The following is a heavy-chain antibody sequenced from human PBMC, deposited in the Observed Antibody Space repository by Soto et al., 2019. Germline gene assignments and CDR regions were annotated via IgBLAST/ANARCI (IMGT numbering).Heavy chain of an antibody. CDR1: CASVNSGGYY. CDR2: IYFSGST. Sequence: PSETLSLTCTFSCASVNSGGYYWSWVRQLPGKGLEWIGYIYFSGSTYYNPSLESRLSILQDTSQNQFSLRLSSVSAADTALYYCASGDAWGVLLAYWGQGVLVTVSS. CDR3: ASGDAWGVLLAY. D-gene: IGHD2-21*02. V-gene: IGHV4-31*03. J-gene: IGHJ4*02.